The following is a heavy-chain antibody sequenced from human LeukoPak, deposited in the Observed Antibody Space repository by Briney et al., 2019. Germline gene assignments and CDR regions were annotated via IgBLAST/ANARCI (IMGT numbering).Heavy chain of an antibody. J-gene: IGHJ5*02. V-gene: IGHV4-59*01. CDR1: GGSLSNYY. D-gene: IGHD3-22*01. CDR2: IYYSGST. Sequence: SETLSLTCTVSGGSLSNYYWNWIRQPPGKGLEWIAYIYYSGSTNYNPSLKSRVTISLDTSKNQFSLKLSSVTAADTAVYYCARDLRGYGAYNWFDPWGQGTLVTVSS. CDR3: ARDLRGYGAYNWFDP.